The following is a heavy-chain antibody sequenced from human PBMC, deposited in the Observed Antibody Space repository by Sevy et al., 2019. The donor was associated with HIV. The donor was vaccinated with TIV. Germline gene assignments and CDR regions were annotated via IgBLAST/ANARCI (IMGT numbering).Heavy chain of an antibody. Sequence: GGSLRLSCAASGFTFSSYSMNWVRQAPGKGLEWVSSTSSSSSYIYYADSVKGRFTISRDNAKNSLYLHMNSLRAEDTAVYYCARDLEQLVSLWGQGTLVTVSS. CDR3: ARDLEQLVSL. J-gene: IGHJ4*02. D-gene: IGHD6-13*01. V-gene: IGHV3-21*01. CDR2: TSSSSSYI. CDR1: GFTFSSYS.